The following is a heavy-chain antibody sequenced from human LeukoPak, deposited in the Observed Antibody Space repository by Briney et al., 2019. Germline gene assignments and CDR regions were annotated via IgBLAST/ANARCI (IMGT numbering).Heavy chain of an antibody. J-gene: IGHJ4*02. Sequence: PSETLSLTCTVSGDSISSGDYYWSWIRQPAGKGLEWIGSIYHSGSTYYNPSLKSRVTISVDTSKNQFSLKLSSVTAADTAVYYCARDPYLGAIDYWGQGTLVTVSS. CDR1: GDSISSGDYY. D-gene: IGHD1-26*01. V-gene: IGHV4-38-2*02. CDR3: ARDPYLGAIDY. CDR2: IYHSGST.